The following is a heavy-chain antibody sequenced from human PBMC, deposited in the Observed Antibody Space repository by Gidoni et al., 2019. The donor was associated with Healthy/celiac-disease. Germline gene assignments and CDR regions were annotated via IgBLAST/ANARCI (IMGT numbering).Heavy chain of an antibody. CDR1: GASISSYY. CDR3: ARDLTTVTTSHYYYMDV. J-gene: IGHJ6*03. CDR2: IYYSGST. V-gene: IGHV4-59*01. Sequence: QVQLQESGPGLVKPSETLSLTCTVSGASISSYYWSWIRQPPGKGLEWIGYIYYSGSTNYNPSLKSRVTISVDTSKNQFSLKLSSVTAADTAVYYCARDLTTVTTSHYYYMDVWGKGTTDTVSS. D-gene: IGHD4-17*01.